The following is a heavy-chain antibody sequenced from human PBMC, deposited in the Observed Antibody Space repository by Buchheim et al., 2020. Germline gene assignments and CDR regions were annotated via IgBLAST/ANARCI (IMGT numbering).Heavy chain of an antibody. Sequence: QVQLVESGGGVVQPGESLRLSCAASGFTFRSDGMHWVRQAPGKGLEWVAVVSDDGNKKYYADSVKGRFTNPRDNSKNTLHLQIDSLRVEDTAVYYCAKDRSRSWTFDYWGQGTL. J-gene: IGHJ4*02. CDR2: VSDDGNKK. CDR3: AKDRSRSWTFDY. D-gene: IGHD6-13*01. V-gene: IGHV3-30*18. CDR1: GFTFRSDG.